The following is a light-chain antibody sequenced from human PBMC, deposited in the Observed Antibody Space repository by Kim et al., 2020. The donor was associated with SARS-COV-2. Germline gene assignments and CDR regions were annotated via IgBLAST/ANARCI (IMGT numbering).Light chain of an antibody. CDR1: QSVSGY. V-gene: IGKV3D-15*01. CDR2: GAS. Sequence: EIVMSQSPATLSLSPGVRATLSCRASQSVSGYVAWYQQKPGQAPRLLIYGASARATGIPARFSGSGSGTEFTLTISSLQSEDFAVYYCQQYNNWPPWTFGQGTKVDIK. CDR3: QQYNNWPPWT. J-gene: IGKJ1*01.